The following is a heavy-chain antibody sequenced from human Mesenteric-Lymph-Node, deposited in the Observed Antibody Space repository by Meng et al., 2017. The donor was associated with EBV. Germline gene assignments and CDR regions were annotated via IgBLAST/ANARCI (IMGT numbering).Heavy chain of an antibody. CDR2: INHSGST. CDR1: GGSFSAYY. CDR3: ARQRSDSRLFDY. J-gene: IGHJ4*01. V-gene: IGHV4-34*01. Sequence: APLQQWAAGLLKPSATLSLNCAVYGGSFSAYYWTWIRQPPGKGLEWIGEINHSGSTIYNPSLKSRVTMSVDTSKSQFSLKLSSVTAADTAVYFCARQRSDSRLFDYWGQGTLVTVSS. D-gene: IGHD4-11*01.